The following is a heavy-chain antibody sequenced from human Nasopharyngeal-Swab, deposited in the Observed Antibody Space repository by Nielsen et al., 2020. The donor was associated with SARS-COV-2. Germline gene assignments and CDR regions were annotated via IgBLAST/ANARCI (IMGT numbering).Heavy chain of an antibody. CDR3: ARGWYSGPDY. CDR1: GYSFTSYW. J-gene: IGHJ4*02. D-gene: IGHD6-19*01. Sequence: KVSCKGSGYSFTSYWIAWVRQMPGKGLEWMGLIYPSDSETRYSPSLEGQVTISADKSISTAYLQWSSLEASDTAMYYCARGWYSGPDYWGQGTLVTVSS. V-gene: IGHV5-51*01. CDR2: IYPSDSET.